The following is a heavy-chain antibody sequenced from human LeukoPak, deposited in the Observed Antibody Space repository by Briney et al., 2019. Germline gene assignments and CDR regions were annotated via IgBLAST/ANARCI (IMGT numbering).Heavy chain of an antibody. V-gene: IGHV4-39*01. CDR1: GGSVSSIACN. CDR3: ARLGCYNLSRKAFDI. Sequence: NSSETLSLTCAVAGGSVSSIACNWSWIRQTPGKGLEWIGNAYFSGHKYYNPSLKSRVTIFVDTSKNEFSLKLSSLTAADTAVYLCARLGCYNLSRKAFDIWGRGTLVTVSS. D-gene: IGHD3-9*01. CDR2: AYFSGHK. J-gene: IGHJ3*02.